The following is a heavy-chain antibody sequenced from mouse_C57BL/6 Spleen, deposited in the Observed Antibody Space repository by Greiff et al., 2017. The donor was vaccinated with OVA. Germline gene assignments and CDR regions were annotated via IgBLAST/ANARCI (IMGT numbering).Heavy chain of an antibody. CDR2: IDPSDSYT. V-gene: IGHV1-50*01. CDR3: ARWGTGAMDY. D-gene: IGHD3-3*01. CDR1: GYTFTSYW. Sequence: VQLQQPGAELVKPGASVKLSCKASGYTFTSYWMQWVKQRPGQGLEWIGEIDPSDSYTNYNQKFKGKATLNVDTSSSTAYMQLSSLTSEDSAVYYCARWGTGAMDYWGQGTSVTVSS. J-gene: IGHJ4*01.